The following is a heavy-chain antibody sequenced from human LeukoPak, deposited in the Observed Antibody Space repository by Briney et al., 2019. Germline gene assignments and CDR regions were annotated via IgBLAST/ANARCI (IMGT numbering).Heavy chain of an antibody. D-gene: IGHD2-21*02. Sequence: SETLSLTCAVYGGSFSGYYWSWIRQPPGRGLEWIGEIYHSGSTNYNPSLKSRVTISVDKSKNQFSLKLSSVTAADTAVYYCARGSCGGDCYSANWFDPWGQGTLVTVSS. V-gene: IGHV4-34*01. CDR3: ARGSCGGDCYSANWFDP. CDR2: IYHSGST. J-gene: IGHJ5*02. CDR1: GGSFSGYY.